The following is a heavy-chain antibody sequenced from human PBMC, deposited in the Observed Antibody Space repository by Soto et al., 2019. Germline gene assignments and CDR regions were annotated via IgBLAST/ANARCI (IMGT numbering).Heavy chain of an antibody. J-gene: IGHJ4*02. V-gene: IGHV4-31*11. Sequence: PSETLSLTGAVYGGSFSGYYWSWIRQHPGKGLEWIGYIYYSGSTYYNPSLKSRVTISVDTSKNQFSLKLSSVTAADTAVYYCARDRECSGGTCYNYFDYWGQGTLGTVAS. CDR3: ARDRECSGGTCYNYFDY. D-gene: IGHD2-15*01. CDR2: IYYSGST. CDR1: GGSFSGYY.